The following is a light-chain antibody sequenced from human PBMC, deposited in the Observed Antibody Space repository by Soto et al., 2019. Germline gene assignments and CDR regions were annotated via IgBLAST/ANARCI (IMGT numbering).Light chain of an antibody. J-gene: IGKJ1*01. CDR2: AAS. Sequence: VICVTDSPSLLSASTGDVFTISFWASQGISSYLAWYQQKPGKAPELLIYAASSLQSEVPSRFSGSGSGTDFTLTISCLQSEDFATYYCQQYYSFPCTFGQGTKVDIK. CDR1: QGISSY. V-gene: IGKV1D-8*01. CDR3: QQYYSFPCT.